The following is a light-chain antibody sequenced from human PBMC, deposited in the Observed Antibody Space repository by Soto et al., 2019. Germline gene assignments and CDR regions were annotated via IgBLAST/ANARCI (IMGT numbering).Light chain of an antibody. CDR2: GTS. CDR1: QSVSSN. V-gene: IGKV3-15*01. CDR3: HQYNFWPT. J-gene: IGKJ1*01. Sequence: EIVLTQSPAAVSLSPGERATLSCRASQSVSSNLAWYQQKPGQSPRLLIYGTSTRATGIPARFSGSGSGTEFTLTISSLQSEDFAVYYCHQYNFWPTFGQGTKVDIK.